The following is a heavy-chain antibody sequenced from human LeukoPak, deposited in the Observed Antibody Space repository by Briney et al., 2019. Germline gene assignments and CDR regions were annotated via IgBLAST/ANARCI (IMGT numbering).Heavy chain of an antibody. V-gene: IGHV3-21*06. CDR3: ARDGVAELMSALDY. CDR1: GFTFSSYE. CDR2: ISSSSTYI. D-gene: IGHD1-26*01. J-gene: IGHJ4*02. Sequence: GGSLRLSCAASGFTFSSYEMHWVRQAPGKGLEWVSFISSSSTYIYYADSLKGRFTISRDNAKNSLYLQMNSLRAEDTAVYYCARDGVAELMSALDYWGQGILVTVSS.